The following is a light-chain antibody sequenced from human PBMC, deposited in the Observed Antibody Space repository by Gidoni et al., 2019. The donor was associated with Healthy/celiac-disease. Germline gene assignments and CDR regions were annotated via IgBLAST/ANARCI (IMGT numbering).Light chain of an antibody. J-gene: IGKJ5*01. V-gene: IGKV3-11*01. CDR2: DAS. CDR1: QSVSSY. Sequence: IVLTQPPATLSLSPGQRATLSCRASQSVSSYLAWYQQKPGQAPRLLIYDASNRATGIPARFSGSGSGTDFTLTIRSLEPEDFAGYYCQQRSNWLTFGQGTRLEIK. CDR3: QQRSNWLT.